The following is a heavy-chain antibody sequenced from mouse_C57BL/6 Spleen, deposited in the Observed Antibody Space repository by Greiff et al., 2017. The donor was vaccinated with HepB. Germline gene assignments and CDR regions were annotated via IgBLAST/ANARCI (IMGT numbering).Heavy chain of an antibody. CDR1: GYAFSSSW. V-gene: IGHV1-82*01. D-gene: IGHD1-1*01. Sequence: QVQLQQSGPELVKPGASVKISCKASGYAFSSSWMNWVKQRPGKGLEWIGRIYPGDGDTNYNGKFKGKATLTADKSSSTAYMQLSSLTSEDSAVYFCARSDYGSRVYYFDYWGQGTTLTVSS. CDR3: ARSDYGSRVYYFDY. CDR2: IYPGDGDT. J-gene: IGHJ2*01.